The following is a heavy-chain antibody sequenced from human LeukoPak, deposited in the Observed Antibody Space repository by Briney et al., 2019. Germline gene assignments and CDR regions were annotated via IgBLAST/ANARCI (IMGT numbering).Heavy chain of an antibody. V-gene: IGHV4-59*01. CDR2: IYYSGST. Sequence: PSETLSLTCTVSAGSIRSYYWSWIRQPPGKGLEWIGHIYYSGSTNYNPSLKSRVTMSVDTSKNQFSLKLSSVTAADTAVYYCARVGAYFSDKSAYYIWGQGILVAVSS. J-gene: IGHJ4*02. D-gene: IGHD3-22*01. CDR1: AGSIRSYY. CDR3: ARVGAYFSDKSAYYI.